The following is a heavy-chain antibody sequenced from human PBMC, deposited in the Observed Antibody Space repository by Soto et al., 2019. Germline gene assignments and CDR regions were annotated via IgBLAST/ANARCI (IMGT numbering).Heavy chain of an antibody. D-gene: IGHD2-15*01. Sequence: SVKVSCKAAGDTFICYGIGWVRHAPGQGRELMGWISAYNGNTNYAQKLQGRFNMTPDTSPSTAYMELRSLRSDDTAVYYCARPSIYCSGGSCYGMDWFDPWGQGTMV. CDR2: ISAYNGNT. CDR3: ARPSIYCSGGSCYGMDWFDP. CDR1: GDTFICYG. J-gene: IGHJ5*02. V-gene: IGHV1-18*01.